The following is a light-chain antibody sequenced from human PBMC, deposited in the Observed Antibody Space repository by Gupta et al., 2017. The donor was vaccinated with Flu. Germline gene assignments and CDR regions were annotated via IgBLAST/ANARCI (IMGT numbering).Light chain of an antibody. J-gene: IGLJ1*01. CDR3: QAWDSSTAGV. V-gene: IGLV3-1*01. CDR1: KLGDKY. Sequence: SYELSQPPSVSVSPGQTASITCSGDKLGDKYACWYQQKPGQSPVLVIYQDTKRPSGIPERFAGSNSGNTAPLTISGTQAMDEADYYCQAWDSSTAGVFGAGTKVTVL. CDR2: QDT.